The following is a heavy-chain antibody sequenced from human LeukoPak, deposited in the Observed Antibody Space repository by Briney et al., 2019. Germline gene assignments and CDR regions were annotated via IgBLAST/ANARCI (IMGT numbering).Heavy chain of an antibody. V-gene: IGHV4-31*03. Sequence: SQTLSLTCTVSGDSINSDSHYWTWIRQHPGKGLEWIGYIYYSGSTYYNPSLKSRVTISVDTSKNQFSLKLSSVTAADTAVYYCARVSKLGYCSSTSCYDLYYYYGMDVWGQGTTVTVSS. CDR1: GDSINSDSHY. J-gene: IGHJ6*02. CDR2: IYYSGST. D-gene: IGHD2-2*01. CDR3: ARVSKLGYCSSTSCYDLYYYYGMDV.